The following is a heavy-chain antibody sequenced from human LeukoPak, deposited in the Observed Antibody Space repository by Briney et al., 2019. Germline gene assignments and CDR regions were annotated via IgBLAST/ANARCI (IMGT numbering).Heavy chain of an antibody. J-gene: IGHJ4*02. CDR1: GYTFTGYY. D-gene: IGHD2-2*01. V-gene: IGHV1-2*02. Sequence: ASVKVSCKASGYTFTGYYMHLVRQAPGQGLEWMGWINPNSGGTNYAQKFQGRVTMTRDTSISTAYMELSRLRSDDTAVYYCARAWPRIVVVPAAHHFDYWGQGTLVTVSS. CDR2: INPNSGGT. CDR3: ARAWPRIVVVPAAHHFDY.